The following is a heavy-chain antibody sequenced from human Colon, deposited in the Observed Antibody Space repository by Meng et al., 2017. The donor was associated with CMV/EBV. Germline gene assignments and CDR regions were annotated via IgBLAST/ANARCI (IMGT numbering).Heavy chain of an antibody. Sequence: GGSLRLSCAASGLTFTDYTLYWVRQAPGKGLEWVAIISYDGRNKDYPDSVKGRFTVSRDNSKNTLYLQLNSLRTEDTAMYYCARGYYYGSRTSYNVAFFWGQGTLVTVSS. CDR2: ISYDGRNK. J-gene: IGHJ4*02. D-gene: IGHD3-10*01. V-gene: IGHV3-30*04. CDR3: ARGYYYGSRTSYNVAFF. CDR1: GLTFTDYT.